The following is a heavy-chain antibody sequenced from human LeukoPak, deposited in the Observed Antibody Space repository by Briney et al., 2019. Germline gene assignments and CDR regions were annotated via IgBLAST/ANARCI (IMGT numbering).Heavy chain of an antibody. CDR2: ISGSGGGST. J-gene: IGHJ4*02. CDR1: GFTFSSYA. D-gene: IGHD1/OR15-1a*01. CDR3: ANLDWNNYFDY. Sequence: GGSLRLSCVASGFTFSSYAMSWVRQAPGKGLEWVSAISGSGGGSTYYADSVKGRFTISRDNSKNTLYLQMNSLRAEDTAVYYCANLDWNNYFDYWGQGTLVTVSS. V-gene: IGHV3-23*01.